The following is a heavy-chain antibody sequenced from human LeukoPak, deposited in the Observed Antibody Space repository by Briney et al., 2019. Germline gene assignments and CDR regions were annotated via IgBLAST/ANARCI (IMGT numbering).Heavy chain of an antibody. D-gene: IGHD6-13*01. Sequence: SETLSLTCTVSGGSISSYYWSWIRQPAGKGLEWIGRIYTSGSTNYNPSLKSRVTMSVDTSKNQFSLKLSSVTAADTAVYYCARGKLEEQLNWFDPWGQGTLVTVSS. CDR1: GGSISSYY. CDR3: ARGKLEEQLNWFDP. CDR2: IYTSGST. J-gene: IGHJ5*02. V-gene: IGHV4-4*07.